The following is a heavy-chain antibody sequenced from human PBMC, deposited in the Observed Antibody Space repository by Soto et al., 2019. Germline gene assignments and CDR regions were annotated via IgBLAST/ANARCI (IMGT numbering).Heavy chain of an antibody. J-gene: IGHJ4*02. CDR1: GDSVTNYF. CDR3: ARDPGYCTNGVCPIFDF. Sequence: LSLTCTVSGDSVTNYFWSWTRQPPGKGLEWIGHMYHGGRTNYSPSLKSRVTMSLDSSKNQFSLNLSSVTAADTAVYFCARDPGYCTNGVCPIFDFWGQGVLVTVSS. CDR2: MYHGGRT. V-gene: IGHV4-59*02. D-gene: IGHD2-8*01.